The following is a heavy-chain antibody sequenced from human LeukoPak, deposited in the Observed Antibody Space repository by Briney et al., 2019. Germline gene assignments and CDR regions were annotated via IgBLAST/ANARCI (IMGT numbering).Heavy chain of an antibody. Sequence: GGSLRLSCTASGFTFRTYDMNWVRQAPGKGPEWVSSIRPSGHSVYYADAVKGRFTISRDNAKNTLYLQMSSLRAEDTAIYYCARDESSLPSAASRFYLDGWGQGTLVAVSS. CDR2: IRPSGHSV. CDR3: ARDESSLPSAASRFYLDG. J-gene: IGHJ4*02. D-gene: IGHD2-15*01. CDR1: GFTFRTYD. V-gene: IGHV3-21*04.